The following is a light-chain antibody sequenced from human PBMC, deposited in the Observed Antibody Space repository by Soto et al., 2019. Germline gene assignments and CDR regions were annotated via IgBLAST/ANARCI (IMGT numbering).Light chain of an antibody. V-gene: IGKV3-20*01. CDR3: KQYGSQWK. CDR2: GAS. Sequence: EIVLTQSPGTLSLSPGERATLSCRASQSVSSSYLAWYQQKPGQAPRLLIYGASSRATGIPDRFSGSGSGTDFTLTISRLEPEDFAVYYCKQYGSQWKFGQGTKV. J-gene: IGKJ1*01. CDR1: QSVSSSY.